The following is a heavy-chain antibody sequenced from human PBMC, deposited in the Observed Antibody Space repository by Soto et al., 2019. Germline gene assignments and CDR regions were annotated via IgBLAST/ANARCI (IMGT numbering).Heavy chain of an antibody. CDR3: ARQAIFGVIIIAFDT. CDR1: GYSLSSTW. V-gene: IGHV5-10-1*01. Sequence: GESLKISCNGSGYSLSSTWITWGRKMPGKGLEWMGRIDPSDSYTNYSPSFQGHVTISADKSISTAYLQWSSLKASDTAMYYCARQAIFGVIIIAFDTWGQGTMVTVSS. D-gene: IGHD3-3*01. CDR2: IDPSDSYT. J-gene: IGHJ3*02.